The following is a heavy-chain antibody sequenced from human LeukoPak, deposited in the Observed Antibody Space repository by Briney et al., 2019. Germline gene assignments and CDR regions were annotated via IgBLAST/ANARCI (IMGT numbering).Heavy chain of an antibody. CDR1: GFTFDDYT. CDR3: AKGGRFGESDYYGMDV. CDR2: ISWDGGST. D-gene: IGHD3-10*01. Sequence: GGSLGVSCAASGFTFDDYTMHWVRQAPGEGLEWVSLISWDGGSTYYADSVKGRFTISRDNSKNSLYLQMNSLRTEDTALYYCAKGGRFGESDYYGMDVWGQGTTVTVSS. J-gene: IGHJ6*02. V-gene: IGHV3-43*01.